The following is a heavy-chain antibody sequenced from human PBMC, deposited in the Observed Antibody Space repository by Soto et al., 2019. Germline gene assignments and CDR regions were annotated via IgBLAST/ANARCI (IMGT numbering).Heavy chain of an antibody. CDR2: IRSKAYGGTT. CDR1: GFTFGDSA. J-gene: IGHJ4*02. Sequence: GGSLRLSFTASGFTFGDSAMSWFRQAPGKGLEWVGFIRSKAYGGTTEYAASVKGRFTISRDDSKSIAYLQMNSLKTEDTAVYYCTRDLDITGTTEFDYWGQGTLVTVSS. V-gene: IGHV3-49*03. D-gene: IGHD1-7*01. CDR3: TRDLDITGTTEFDY.